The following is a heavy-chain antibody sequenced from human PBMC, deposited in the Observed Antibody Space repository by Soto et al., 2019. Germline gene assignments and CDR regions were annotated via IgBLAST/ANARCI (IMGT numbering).Heavy chain of an antibody. D-gene: IGHD3-22*01. Sequence: SVKVSCKASGFTFTSSAVQWVRQARGQRLEWIGWIVVGSGNTNYAQKFQERVTITRDMSTSTAYMELSSLRSEDTAVYYCAAVHYYDSSGYYVWGHDGAFDIWG. CDR2: IVVGSGNT. V-gene: IGHV1-58*01. CDR1: GFTFTSSA. CDR3: AAVHYYDSSGYYVWGHDGAFDI. J-gene: IGHJ3*02.